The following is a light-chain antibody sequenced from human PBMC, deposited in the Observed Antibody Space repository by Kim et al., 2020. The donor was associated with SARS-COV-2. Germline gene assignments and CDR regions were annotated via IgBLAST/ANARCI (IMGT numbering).Light chain of an antibody. CDR2: QAS. Sequence: ASVGYRVTIPCRASQSISGWLAWYQQMPGKAPKVLLSQASNLASGVPSRFSGSGSGTEFTLTVSGLQPDDFATYYCHQYKTYSWAVGQGTKVDIK. V-gene: IGKV1-5*03. CDR1: QSISGW. J-gene: IGKJ1*01. CDR3: HQYKTYSWA.